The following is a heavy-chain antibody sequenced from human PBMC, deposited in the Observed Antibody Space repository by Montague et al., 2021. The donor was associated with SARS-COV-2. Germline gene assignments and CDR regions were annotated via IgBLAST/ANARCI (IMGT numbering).Heavy chain of an antibody. CDR1: GGSITSTNYY. CDR2: ISFSWST. J-gene: IGHJ4*02. Sequence: SETLSLTCTVSGGSITSTNYYWAWIRQPPGKGLEWIVSISFSWSTXHNPSLKSRVTMSVDTSMNQFSLRLSTVTAADTALYYCARQNHGRGWYEISLDYWGQGTLVTVSS. D-gene: IGHD6-19*01. CDR3: ARQNHGRGWYEISLDY. V-gene: IGHV4-39*01.